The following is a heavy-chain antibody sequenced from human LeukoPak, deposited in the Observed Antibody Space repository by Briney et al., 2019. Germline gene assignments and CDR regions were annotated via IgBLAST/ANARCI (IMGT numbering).Heavy chain of an antibody. J-gene: IGHJ3*02. CDR1: GGSISSGSYY. D-gene: IGHD5-18*01. V-gene: IGHV4-61*02. CDR3: ARDPTLYSYAPDAFDI. Sequence: KASETLSLTCTVSGGSISSGSYYWSWIRQPAGKGLEWIGRIYTSGSTNYNPSLKSRVTISVDTSKNQFSLKLSSVTAADTAVYYCARDPTLYSYAPDAFDIWGQGTMVTVSS. CDR2: IYTSGST.